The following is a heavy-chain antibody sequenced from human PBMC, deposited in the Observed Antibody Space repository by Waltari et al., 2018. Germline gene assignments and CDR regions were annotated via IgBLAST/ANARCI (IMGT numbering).Heavy chain of an antibody. D-gene: IGHD2-8*02. CDR2: INPTGATT. Sequence: QVQLVQSGAEVKPPGASIRLSCKTSGYPFTHYYIHWVRQAPGQGLEWMGIINPTGATTSYSPKFQGRLTSTRDSSSGTVFMDLATLTSDDTAIYSCARDSLVGAKLPDRYFDYWGQGSLVTVSS. V-gene: IGHV1-46*01. CDR1: GYPFTHYY. J-gene: IGHJ4*02. CDR3: ARDSLVGAKLPDRYFDY.